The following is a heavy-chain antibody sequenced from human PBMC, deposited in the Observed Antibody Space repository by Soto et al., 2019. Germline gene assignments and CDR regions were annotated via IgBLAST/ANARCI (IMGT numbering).Heavy chain of an antibody. D-gene: IGHD3-3*01. Sequence: GASVTVSCKASGYTFTSYDINWVRQATGQGLEWMGWMNPNSGNTGYAQKFQGRVTMTRNTSISTAYMELSSLRSEDTAVYYCAVFCPCETSFDYWGQGTLVTVSS. CDR1: GYTFTSYD. V-gene: IGHV1-8*01. CDR3: AVFCPCETSFDY. J-gene: IGHJ4*02. CDR2: MNPNSGNT.